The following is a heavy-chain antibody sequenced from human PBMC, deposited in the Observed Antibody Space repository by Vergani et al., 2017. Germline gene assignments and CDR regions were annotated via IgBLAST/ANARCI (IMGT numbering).Heavy chain of an antibody. J-gene: IGHJ5*02. D-gene: IGHD6-13*01. Sequence: EVQLVESGGGLVQPGRSLRLSCAASGFTFDDYAMHWVRQAPGKGLEWVSGISWNSGSIGYADSVKGRFTISRDNAKNSLYLQMNSLIAEDTALYYCAKDSSSWSDWFDPWGQGTLVTVSS. CDR1: GFTFDDYA. CDR3: AKDSSSWSDWFDP. V-gene: IGHV3-9*01. CDR2: ISWNSGSI.